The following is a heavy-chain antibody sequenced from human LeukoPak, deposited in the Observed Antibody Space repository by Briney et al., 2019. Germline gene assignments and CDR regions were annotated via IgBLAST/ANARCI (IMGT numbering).Heavy chain of an antibody. J-gene: IGHJ6*03. CDR3: ARSMLGVTAMVPRSYYYYYYMDV. Sequence: ASVKVSCKASGYTFTGYYMHWVRQAPGQGLEWMGWINPNSGGTNYAQKFQGRVTMTRDTSISTAYMELSRLRSDDTAVYYCARSMLGVTAMVPRSYYYYYYMDVWGKGTTVTVSS. V-gene: IGHV1-2*02. D-gene: IGHD5-18*01. CDR1: GYTFTGYY. CDR2: INPNSGGT.